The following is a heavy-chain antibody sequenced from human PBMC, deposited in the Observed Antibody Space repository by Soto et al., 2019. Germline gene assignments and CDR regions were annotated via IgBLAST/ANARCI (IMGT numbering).Heavy chain of an antibody. CDR1: GYTFTGHY. CDR2: IGPESGAT. CDR3: GRGRSGQIVVFY. J-gene: IGHJ4*02. V-gene: IGHV1-2*02. Sequence: ASVKVSCKASGYTFTGHYIHWVRQAPEQGPEWMGEIGPESGATRYAQKFQGRVTMTRDTSITTVYMELKNLSPDDTAVYYCGRGRSGQIVVFYWGQGTLVTVSS. D-gene: IGHD1-26*01.